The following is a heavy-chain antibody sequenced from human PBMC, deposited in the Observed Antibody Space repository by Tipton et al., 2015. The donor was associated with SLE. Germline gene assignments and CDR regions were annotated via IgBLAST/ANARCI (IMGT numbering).Heavy chain of an antibody. CDR2: IIPILGPA. J-gene: IGHJ4*02. V-gene: IGHV1-69*05. CDR3: AMGDMGRRLSGDYFTY. D-gene: IGHD3-10*01. CDR1: GGTFNTST. Sequence: QLVQSGAEVKEPGSSVKVSCKASGGTFNTSTFTWVRQAPRQGLEWMAAIIPILGPAIHAQNFQGRITISTDESTSTAFMELSSLRSEDTAVYYCAMGDMGRRLSGDYFTYWGQGTLVTVSS.